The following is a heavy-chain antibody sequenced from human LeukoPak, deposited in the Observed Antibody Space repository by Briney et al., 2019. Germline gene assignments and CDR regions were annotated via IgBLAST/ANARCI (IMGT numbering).Heavy chain of an antibody. CDR3: LARRPYGKGDY. J-gene: IGHJ4*02. CDR1: GGSISSSNYY. D-gene: IGHD4-17*01. CDR2: VFYSGLT. Sequence: PSETLSLTCTVSGGSISSSNYYWGWIRQPPGKGLEWIGSVFYSGLTSYNPSLKSRLTMSVDTSKNQFSLKLSSVTAADTAVYYCLARRPYGKGDYWGQGTLVTVSS. V-gene: IGHV4-39*07.